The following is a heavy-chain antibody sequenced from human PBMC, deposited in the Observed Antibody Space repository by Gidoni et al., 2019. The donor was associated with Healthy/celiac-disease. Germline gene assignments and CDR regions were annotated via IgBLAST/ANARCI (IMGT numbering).Heavy chain of an antibody. CDR2: ISSSSCYI. CDR1: GFTFSSYS. D-gene: IGHD3-9*01. V-gene: IGHV3-21*01. J-gene: IGHJ3*02. CDR3: AREGLRYFDWLNNPDAFDI. Sequence: EVQLVESGGGLVKPGGSLRLSCAASGFTFSSYSMNWVRQAPGKGLVGVSYISSSSCYIDYAYSVKGRFTISRDNAKNSLYLQMNSLRAEDTAVYYCAREGLRYFDWLNNPDAFDIWGQGTMVTVSS.